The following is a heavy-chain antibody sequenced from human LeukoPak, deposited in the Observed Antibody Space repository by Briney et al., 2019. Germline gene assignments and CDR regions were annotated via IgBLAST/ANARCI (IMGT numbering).Heavy chain of an antibody. CDR1: GGSIFNSY. V-gene: IGHV4-4*07. CDR3: ARVVGAFDI. J-gene: IGHJ3*02. Sequence: SETLSLTCTVSGGSIFNSYWTWIRQPAGEGLEWVGRIYSSGATNYNPALQSRVTMSVDTSKNQISLRLSSVTAADTAIYYCARVVGAFDIWDQGTMVTVSS. CDR2: IYSSGAT.